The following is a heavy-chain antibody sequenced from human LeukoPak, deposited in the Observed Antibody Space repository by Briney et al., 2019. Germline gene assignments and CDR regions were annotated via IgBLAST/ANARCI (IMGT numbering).Heavy chain of an antibody. V-gene: IGHV3-53*01. CDR1: GFTLSSNY. CDR2: IYSGGST. D-gene: IGHD2-2*01. Sequence: GGSLRLSCAASGFTLSSNYMSWVRQAPGKGLEWVSVIYSGGSTYYADSVKGRFTISRDNSKNTLYLQMNSLRAEDTAVYYCAREYKIGGYCSSTSCPNAFDIWGQGTMVTVSS. CDR3: AREYKIGGYCSSTSCPNAFDI. J-gene: IGHJ3*02.